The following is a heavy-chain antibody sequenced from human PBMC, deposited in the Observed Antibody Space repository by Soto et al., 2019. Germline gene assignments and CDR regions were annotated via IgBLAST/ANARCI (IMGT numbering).Heavy chain of an antibody. V-gene: IGHV4-39*01. CDR3: ASHREAYYYYYMDV. J-gene: IGHJ6*03. CDR2: IYYSGST. D-gene: IGHD1-26*01. CDR1: GGSISSSSYY. Sequence: SETLSLTCTVSGGSISSSSYYWGWIRQPPGKGLEWIGSIYYSGSTYYNPSLKSRVTISVDTSKNQFSLKLSSVTAADTAVYYCASHREAYYYYYMDVWGKGTTVTVSS.